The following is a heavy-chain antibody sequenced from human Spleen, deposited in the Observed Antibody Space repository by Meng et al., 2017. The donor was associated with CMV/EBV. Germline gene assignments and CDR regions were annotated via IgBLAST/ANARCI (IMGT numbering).Heavy chain of an antibody. CDR1: GFTFSSYS. J-gene: IGHJ4*02. D-gene: IGHD2-15*01. CDR2: ISYDGNIK. V-gene: IGHV3-30*04. CDR3: ASHSGGANY. Sequence: LSCAASGFTFSSYSMHWVRQAPGKGLEWVAIISYDGNIKYYADSVKGRFTISRDKSKNTLYLQMNSLRAGDTAVYYCASHSGGANYWGQGTLVTVSS.